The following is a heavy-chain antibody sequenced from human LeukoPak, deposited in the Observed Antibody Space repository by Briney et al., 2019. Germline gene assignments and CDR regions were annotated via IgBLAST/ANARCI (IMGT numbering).Heavy chain of an antibody. CDR1: GFTFSSYW. D-gene: IGHD6-19*01. J-gene: IGHJ4*02. Sequence: GGSLRLSCAASGFTFSSYWMSWVRQAPGKGLEWVANIKQDGSEKYYVDSVKGRFTISRDNAKNSLYLQMNSLRAEDTAVYYCARDRRIAVAGTVDYWGQGTLVTVSS. V-gene: IGHV3-7*01. CDR2: IKQDGSEK. CDR3: ARDRRIAVAGTVDY.